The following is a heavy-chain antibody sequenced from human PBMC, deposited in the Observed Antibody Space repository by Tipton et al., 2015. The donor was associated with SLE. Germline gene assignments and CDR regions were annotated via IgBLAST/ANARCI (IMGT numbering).Heavy chain of an antibody. CDR1: GFTFSSYE. V-gene: IGHV3-48*03. CDR3: ARVGAGTDYYYYSMDV. Sequence: SLRLSCAASGFTFSSYEMNWVRQAPGKGPEWVSYISSSGSTIYYADSVKGRFTISRDNAKNSLYLQMNSLRAEDTAVYYCARVGAGTDYYYYSMDVWGKGTTVTVSS. CDR2: ISSSGSTI. J-gene: IGHJ6*03. D-gene: IGHD6-19*01.